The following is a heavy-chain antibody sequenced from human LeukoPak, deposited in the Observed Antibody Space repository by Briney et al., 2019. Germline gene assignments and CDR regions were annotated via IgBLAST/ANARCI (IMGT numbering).Heavy chain of an antibody. CDR1: GFTFSNYW. V-gene: IGHV3-74*01. D-gene: IGHD2-21*01. Sequence: PGGSLRLSCAASGFTFSNYWMHWVRQAPGKGLVWVSRINTDGGNTNYADSVKGRFTISRDNAKNTLYVQMNSLRAEDTAVYYCARDCGGDCAVDYWGQGTLVTVSS. CDR3: ARDCGGDCAVDY. CDR2: INTDGGNT. J-gene: IGHJ4*02.